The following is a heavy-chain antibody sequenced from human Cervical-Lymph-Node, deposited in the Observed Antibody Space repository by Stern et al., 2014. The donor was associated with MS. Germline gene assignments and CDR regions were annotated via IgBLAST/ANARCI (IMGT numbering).Heavy chain of an antibody. J-gene: IGHJ4*02. CDR3: AGGKTTSTWYWFDY. CDR1: GVSISSYY. V-gene: IGHV4-59*01. Sequence: QVQLQESGPGLVWPSETLTLICDVSGVSISSYYWSWIRQSPGKGLERIGYFYEHGSTDYNPSLKRRSTISVDTSKNQVSLRLSSVTPADTAVYYCAGGKTTSTWYWFDYWGQGTLVTVSS. CDR2: FYEHGST. D-gene: IGHD6-13*01.